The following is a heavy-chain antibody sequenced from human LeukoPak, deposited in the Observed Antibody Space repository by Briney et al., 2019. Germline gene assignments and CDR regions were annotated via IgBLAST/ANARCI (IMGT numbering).Heavy chain of an antibody. J-gene: IGHJ5*02. CDR2: INHSGST. CDR1: GGSFSGYY. V-gene: IGHV4-34*01. CDR3: ARDWGRYDFWSGYLNWFDP. Sequence: PSETLSLTCAVYGGSFSGYYWSWIRQPPGKGLEWTGEINHSGSTNYNPSLKSRVTISVDTSKNQFSLKLSSVTAADTAVYYCARDWGRYDFWSGYLNWFDPWGQGTLVTVSS. D-gene: IGHD3-3*01.